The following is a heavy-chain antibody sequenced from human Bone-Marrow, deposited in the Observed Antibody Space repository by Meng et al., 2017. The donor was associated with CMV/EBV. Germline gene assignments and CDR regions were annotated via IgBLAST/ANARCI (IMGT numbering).Heavy chain of an antibody. Sequence: SEFTFSSYSMSWVRQAPGKGLEWVSAISGSGGSTYYADSVKGRFTISRDNSKNTLYLQMNSLRAEDTAVYYCANSGNIVVVVAAIDYWGQGTLVTVSS. CDR2: ISGSGGST. CDR1: EFTFSSYS. V-gene: IGHV3-23*01. D-gene: IGHD2-15*01. J-gene: IGHJ4*02. CDR3: ANSGNIVVVVAAIDY.